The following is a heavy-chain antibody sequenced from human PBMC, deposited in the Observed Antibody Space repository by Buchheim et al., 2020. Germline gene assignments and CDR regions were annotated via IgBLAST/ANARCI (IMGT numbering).Heavy chain of an antibody. D-gene: IGHD1-26*01. J-gene: IGHJ4*02. CDR1: GDSINGYY. CDR3: ARWAGQFDY. CDR2: VYDTGST. V-gene: IGHV4-59*08. Sequence: QVQLQESGPGLVKPSETLSLTCSVSGDSINGYYWSWIRQPPGKGLEWVGYVYDTGSTYYNPSLESRVTISVDASTNQFSLRLRSVTAADTAVYYCARWAGQFDYWGQGTL.